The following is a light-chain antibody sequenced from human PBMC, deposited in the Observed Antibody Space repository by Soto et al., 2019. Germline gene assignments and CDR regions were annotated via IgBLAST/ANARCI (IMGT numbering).Light chain of an antibody. CDR2: GAS. Sequence: TQSPGSLSLFPGGRPTLSCRASQSVSNNYLAWYQQKPGQARGLVDYGASSRATGIPDRFSGSGSGTEFTLTISSLEPEDFAPYYCQQYSSLPATFGQGTPLGIK. J-gene: IGKJ5*01. CDR3: QQYSSLPAT. V-gene: IGKV3-20*01. CDR1: QSVSNNY.